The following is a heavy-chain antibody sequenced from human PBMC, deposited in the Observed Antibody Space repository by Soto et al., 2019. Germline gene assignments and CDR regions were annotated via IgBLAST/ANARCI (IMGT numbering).Heavy chain of an antibody. V-gene: IGHV2-5*02. Sequence: SGPTLVNPTQTLTLTCTFSGFSLSTSGVGVGWIRQPPGKALEWLGIIYWDDDKRYRPSLKSRLTITKDTSKNQLVLTMTNMDPVDTATYYCAHLPWKQLWPRAPVVYWGQGTSVTVSS. CDR3: AHLPWKQLWPRAPVVY. CDR1: GFSLSTSGVG. J-gene: IGHJ4*02. CDR2: IYWDDDK. D-gene: IGHD5-18*01.